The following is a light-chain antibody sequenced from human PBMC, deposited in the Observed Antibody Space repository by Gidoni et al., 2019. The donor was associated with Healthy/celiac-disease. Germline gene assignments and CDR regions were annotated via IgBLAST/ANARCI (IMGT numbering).Light chain of an antibody. J-gene: IGLJ2*01. V-gene: IGLV2-23*02. CDR2: EVT. Sequence: ISCTGTRGDIGSYNLVSWYQHHPGRAPKLLFYEVTKRPSGVSDRFSASKSGYTAYLTISGLLSEDEADYYCSAYATRRAPVVFGGGTKVTVL. CDR1: RGDIGSYNL. CDR3: SAYATRRAPVV.